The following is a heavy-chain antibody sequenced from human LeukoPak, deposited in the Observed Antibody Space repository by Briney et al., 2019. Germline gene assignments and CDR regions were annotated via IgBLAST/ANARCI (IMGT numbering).Heavy chain of an antibody. CDR2: VYYSGST. CDR3: ARELKGQLRSYYYYHMDV. CDR1: GGSISTSSYY. Sequence: SETLSLTCTASGGSISTSSYYWGWIRQPPGKGLEWIGSVYYSGSTYYNPSLKSRVTISVDTSKNQFSLRLSSVTAADTAVYYCARELKGQLRSYYYYHMDVWGKGTTVTVSS. V-gene: IGHV4-39*07. D-gene: IGHD2-2*01. J-gene: IGHJ6*03.